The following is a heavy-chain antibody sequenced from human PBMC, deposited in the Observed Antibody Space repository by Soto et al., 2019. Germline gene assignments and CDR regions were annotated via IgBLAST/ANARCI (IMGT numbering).Heavy chain of an antibody. V-gene: IGHV1-18*01. J-gene: IGHJ4*02. CDR1: GYTFTSYG. CDR3: ARDRLRGYDSSGFYS. D-gene: IGHD3-22*01. Sequence: ASVKVSCKASGYTFTSYGIGWVRQAPGQGLEWMGWISADNGNTNFAQKFEDRVTMTTATSTNTVFMELRSLKSDDTAIYYCARDRLRGYDSSGFYSWGQGTMVTSPQ. CDR2: ISADNGNT.